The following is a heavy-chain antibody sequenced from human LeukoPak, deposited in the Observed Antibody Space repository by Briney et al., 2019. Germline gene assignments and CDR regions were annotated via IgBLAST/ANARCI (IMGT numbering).Heavy chain of an antibody. Sequence: PSETLSLTCAVYGGSFSGYYWSWIRQPPGKGLGWIGEINHSGSTNYNPSPKSRVTISVDTSKNQFSLKLSSVTAADTAVYYSARSRGYYYDSSGYRANFDYWGQGTLVTVSS. V-gene: IGHV4-34*01. CDR2: INHSGST. D-gene: IGHD3-22*01. CDR1: GGSFSGYY. J-gene: IGHJ4*02. CDR3: ARSRGYYYDSSGYRANFDY.